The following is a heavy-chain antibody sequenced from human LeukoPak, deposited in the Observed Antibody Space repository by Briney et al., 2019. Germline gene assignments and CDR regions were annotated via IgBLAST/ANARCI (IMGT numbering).Heavy chain of an antibody. D-gene: IGHD4-17*01. Sequence: GGSLRLSCAASGFTFSSYEMSWVRQVPGKGLEWVSGITGSGGSTYYADSVKGRFTISRDNSKNTLYLQMNSLRAEDTAVYFCAKDDGGSVTTTDFEYWGQGTLVTVSS. CDR2: ITGSGGST. CDR3: AKDDGGSVTTTDFEY. J-gene: IGHJ4*02. CDR1: GFTFSSYE. V-gene: IGHV3-23*01.